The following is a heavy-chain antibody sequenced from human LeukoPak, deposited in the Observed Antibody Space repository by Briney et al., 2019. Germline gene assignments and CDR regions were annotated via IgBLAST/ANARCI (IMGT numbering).Heavy chain of an antibody. CDR1: GFTFSSYW. J-gene: IGHJ4*02. D-gene: IGHD3-22*01. CDR3: AKDLPLYYYDSSGYYPDY. Sequence: GGSLRLSCAASGFTFSSYWMSWVRQAPGKGLEWVSAISGSGGSTYYADSVKGRFTISRDNSKNTLYLQMNSLRAEDTAVYYCAKDLPLYYYDSSGYYPDYWGQGTLVTVSS. V-gene: IGHV3-23*01. CDR2: ISGSGGST.